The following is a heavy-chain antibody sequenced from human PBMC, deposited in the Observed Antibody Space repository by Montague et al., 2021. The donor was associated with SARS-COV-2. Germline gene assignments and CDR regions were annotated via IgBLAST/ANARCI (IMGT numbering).Heavy chain of an antibody. Sequence: TLSLTCTVSGGSISSGNYYWSWIRQPAGKGLDGIGHIYTSGSTNYNPSLKSRVTISVHTSNNQFSLKLSSVTAADTAVYYCARESGSPTYYFYYGVDVWGQGTTVTVSS. J-gene: IGHJ6*02. V-gene: IGHV4-61*09. CDR2: IYTSGST. CDR3: ARESGSPTYYFYYGVDV. CDR1: GGSISSGNYY. D-gene: IGHD1-26*01.